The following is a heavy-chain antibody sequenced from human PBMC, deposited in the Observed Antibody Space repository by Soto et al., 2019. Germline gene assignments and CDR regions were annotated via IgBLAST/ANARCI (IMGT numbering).Heavy chain of an antibody. J-gene: IGHJ4*02. CDR1: GYTFTSYG. D-gene: IGHD6-13*01. V-gene: IGHV1-18*01. CDR2: ISAYNGNT. CDR3: ARTSGYISTDIYFVS. Sequence: ASVKVSCKASGYTFTSYGISWVRQAPGQGLEWMGWISAYNGNTNNAQKFQGRVAVTTDTSTSTAYMELMNLRSDDTAVYYCARTSGYISTDIYFVSWGEGTLVTVSS.